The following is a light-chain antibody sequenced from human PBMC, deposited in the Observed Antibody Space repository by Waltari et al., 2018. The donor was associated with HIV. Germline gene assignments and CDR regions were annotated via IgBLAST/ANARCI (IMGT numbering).Light chain of an antibody. J-gene: IGLJ2*01. Sequence: QSALTQPPSASGSPGQSVTISCTGPISDVDGYAYVSWYQKHPGKAPNLMIYEFTRRPSVVPDRFSGSKSANTASLTVSVLQAEDEADYYCTSYTRSTNLLFGGGTKLTVL. V-gene: IGLV2-8*01. CDR1: ISDVDGYAY. CDR2: EFT. CDR3: TSYTRSTNLL.